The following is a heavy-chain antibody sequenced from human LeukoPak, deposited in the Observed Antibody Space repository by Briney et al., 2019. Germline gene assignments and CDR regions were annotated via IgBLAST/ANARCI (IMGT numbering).Heavy chain of an antibody. J-gene: IGHJ3*02. D-gene: IGHD3-16*02. CDR1: GFSISSGYY. CDR2: TYHSGTT. Sequence: SETLSLICGVSGFSISSGYYWGWIRQPPAKGLEWIGSTYHSGTTYYNPSLKSRVTISVDNSKNQFSLELSSVTAADTAVYYCARDNPLGAFDIWGQGTTVTVSS. CDR3: ARDNPLGAFDI. V-gene: IGHV4-38-2*02.